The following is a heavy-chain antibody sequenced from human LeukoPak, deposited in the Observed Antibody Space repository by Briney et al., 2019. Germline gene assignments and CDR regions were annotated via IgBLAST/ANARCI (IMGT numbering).Heavy chain of an antibody. CDR3: ARGGDYYDSSGRPFDY. CDR2: INHSGST. J-gene: IGHJ4*02. V-gene: IGHV4-34*01. CDR1: GGSFSGYY. Sequence: SETLSLTCAVYGGSFSGYYWSWIRQPPGKGLEWIGEINHSGSTNYNPSLKGRVTISVDTSKNQFSLKLSSVTAADTAVYYCARGGDYYDSSGRPFDYWGQGTLVTVSS. D-gene: IGHD3-22*01.